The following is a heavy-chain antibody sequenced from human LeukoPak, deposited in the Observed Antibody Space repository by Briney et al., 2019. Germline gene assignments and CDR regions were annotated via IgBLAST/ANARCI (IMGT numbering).Heavy chain of an antibody. CDR2: ISPAGGTT. CDR1: GFTFSSGA. D-gene: IGHD6-13*01. CDR3: TKVRSGSSSWALRVFDY. V-gene: IGHV3-23*01. Sequence: GGSLRLSCAVSGFTFSSGAMGWVRQLPGGGLEWVSTISPAGGTTYYAESMKGRFTISRDNSKSTLYLQMNSLRVEDTAVYYCTKVRSGSSSWALRVFDYWGQGALVTVSS. J-gene: IGHJ4*02.